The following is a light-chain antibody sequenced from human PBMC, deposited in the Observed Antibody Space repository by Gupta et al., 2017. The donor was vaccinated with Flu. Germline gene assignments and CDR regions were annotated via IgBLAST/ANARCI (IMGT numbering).Light chain of an antibody. CDR2: EVS. V-gene: IGLV2-14*01. Sequence: QSALTQPASVSGSPGQSIAISCTGTNSDIGAYNYVSWYQQHPGKAPKLMIDEVSNRPSGVSTSFSGSKSGNTASLTIAGLQAEDEADYYCGSYGAGGVFGGGTKVTVL. J-gene: IGLJ2*01. CDR3: GSYGAGGV. CDR1: NSDIGAYNY.